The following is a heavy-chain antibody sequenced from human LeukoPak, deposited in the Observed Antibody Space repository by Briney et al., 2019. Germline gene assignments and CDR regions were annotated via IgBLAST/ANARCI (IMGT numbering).Heavy chain of an antibody. CDR3: ARAYSVEQWLANYYYYGMDV. V-gene: IGHV1-8*01. CDR2: MNPNSGNT. Sequence: ASVKVSCKASGYTFTSYDINWVRQATGQGLEWMGWMNPNSGNTGYAQKFQGRVTMTRNTSISTAYMELSSLRSEDTAVYYCARAYSVEQWLANYYYYGMDVWGQGTTVTVSS. D-gene: IGHD6-19*01. J-gene: IGHJ6*02. CDR1: GYTFTSYD.